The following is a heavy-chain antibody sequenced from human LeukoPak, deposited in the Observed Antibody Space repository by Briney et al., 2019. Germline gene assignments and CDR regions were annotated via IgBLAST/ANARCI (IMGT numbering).Heavy chain of an antibody. CDR3: AKHSSVLIWFGELALDDWFDP. D-gene: IGHD3-10*01. V-gene: IGHV4-59*08. CDR1: GGSISSYY. CDR2: NYYSVST. J-gene: IGHJ5*02. Sequence: SETLSLTCTVSGGSISSYYWSWIRQSPRGGLEWSGYNYYSVSTNSNPTLKSRGTISVDTSKNQFSLKLSSVTAADRGVYYCAKHSSVLIWFGELALDDWFDPWGQGTLVTVSS.